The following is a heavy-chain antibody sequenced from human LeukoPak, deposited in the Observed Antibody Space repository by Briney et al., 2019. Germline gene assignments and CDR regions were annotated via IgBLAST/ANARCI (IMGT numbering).Heavy chain of an antibody. CDR2: INHSGST. J-gene: IGHJ4*02. D-gene: IGHD4-17*01. CDR3: ARGGAKYTTVTKALGV. Sequence: SETLSLTCAVYGWSFSDYYWSWIRQPPGKGLEWIGEINHSGSTNYNPSLKSRVTISLDTSKNQFSLKLSSVTAADTAVYYCARGGAKYTTVTKALGVWGQGTLVTVSS. V-gene: IGHV4-34*01. CDR1: GWSFSDYY.